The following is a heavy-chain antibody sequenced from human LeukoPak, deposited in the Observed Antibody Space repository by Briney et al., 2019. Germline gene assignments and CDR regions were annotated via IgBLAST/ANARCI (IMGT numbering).Heavy chain of an antibody. D-gene: IGHD2-21*01. CDR1: GFTLGRNW. V-gene: IGHV3-7*01. CDR3: ARDVAYNRFDP. CDR2: IKEDGSQK. Sequence: GGSLRLSCADSGFTLGRNWMTWIRQAPGKGLAWVANIKEDGSQKNYVGSVKGRFTISRDNTKNSLYLQMSNLRPDDTAVYYCARDVAYNRFDPWGQGTLVTVSS. J-gene: IGHJ5*02.